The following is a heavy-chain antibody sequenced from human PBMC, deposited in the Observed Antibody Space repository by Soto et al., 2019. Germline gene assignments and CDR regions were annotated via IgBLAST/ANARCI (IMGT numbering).Heavy chain of an antibody. CDR3: ARRLGSSSPFDY. CDR1: GYSFPHYW. V-gene: IGHV5-51*01. CDR2: IYPGDSDT. Sequence: PGESLKISCKGSGYSFPHYWIGWVRQLPGKGLESMGIIYPGDSDTRNSTSFQGQVTISADKSISTAYLQWNSLKTSDTAMYYCARRLGSSSPFDYWGQGTLVTVSS. D-gene: IGHD6-6*01. J-gene: IGHJ4*02.